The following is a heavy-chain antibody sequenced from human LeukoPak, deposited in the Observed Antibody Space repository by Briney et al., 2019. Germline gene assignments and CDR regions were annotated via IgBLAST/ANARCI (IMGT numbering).Heavy chain of an antibody. V-gene: IGHV2-70*04. CDR1: GFSLSTSGMR. Sequence: SGPALVKPTQTLTLTCTFSGFSLSTSGMRVSWIRQPPGRALEWLARIDWDDDKFYSTSLKTRLTISKDTSKNQVVLTMTNMDPVDTATYYCARTPYCGGDCYVDYWGQGTLVTVSS. D-gene: IGHD2-21*02. J-gene: IGHJ4*02. CDR2: IDWDDDK. CDR3: ARTPYCGGDCYVDY.